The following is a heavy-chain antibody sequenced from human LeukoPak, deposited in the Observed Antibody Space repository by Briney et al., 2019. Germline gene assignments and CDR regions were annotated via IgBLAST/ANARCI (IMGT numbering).Heavy chain of an antibody. Sequence: SETLSLTCPVSGGSISSYYWSWIRQPPGKGLEWIGYIYYSGSTNYNPSLKSRVTISVDTSKNQFSLKLSSVTAADTAVYYCARDDPQLAHFDYWGQGTLVTVSS. CDR1: GGSISSYY. CDR2: IYYSGST. V-gene: IGHV4-59*01. J-gene: IGHJ4*02. D-gene: IGHD6-13*01. CDR3: ARDDPQLAHFDY.